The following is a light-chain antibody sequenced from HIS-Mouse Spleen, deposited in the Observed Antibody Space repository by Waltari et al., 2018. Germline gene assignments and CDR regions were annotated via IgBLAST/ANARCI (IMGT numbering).Light chain of an antibody. J-gene: IGLJ2*01. CDR3: YSTDSSGNHRV. Sequence: SYELTQPPSVSVSPGQSARITCSGDASPKKYAYWYQQKPGQAPVLVNYEDSKRPSGIPEGFSGSSSGTMATLTISGAQVEDEADYCCYSTDSSGNHRVFGGGTKLTVL. CDR2: EDS. V-gene: IGLV3-10*01. CDR1: ASPKKY.